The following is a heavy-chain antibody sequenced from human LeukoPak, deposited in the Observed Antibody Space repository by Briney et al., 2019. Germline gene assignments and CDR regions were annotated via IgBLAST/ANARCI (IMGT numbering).Heavy chain of an antibody. Sequence: SETLSLTCSVSGASISSYYWTWIRQPPGKGLEWIGRISTTWSTSYNPYLKSRVTMSVDTSKNQFSLRLSCLSAADTAVYYCAREDGASTGTLEPWGQGNLVTVSS. CDR2: ISTTWST. CDR1: GASISSYY. J-gene: IGHJ5*02. D-gene: IGHD7-27*01. CDR3: AREDGASTGTLEP. V-gene: IGHV4-4*07.